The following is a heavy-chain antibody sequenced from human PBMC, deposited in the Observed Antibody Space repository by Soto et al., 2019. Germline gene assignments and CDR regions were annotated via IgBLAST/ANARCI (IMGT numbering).Heavy chain of an antibody. Sequence: PQTLSLPWAVSGGLLSSGSNYWSRLRQPQVKGLEWIGEMSHSGGTHFNPSLKSRFPISVDTSKNQFSLNIYSVTAADTALYYCARFELGTIPTVVNASDIWGPGTMGTL. CDR2: MSHSGGT. CDR1: GGLLSSGSNY. CDR3: ARFELGTIPTVVNASDI. D-gene: IGHD2-2*02. J-gene: IGHJ3*02. V-gene: IGHV4-61*01.